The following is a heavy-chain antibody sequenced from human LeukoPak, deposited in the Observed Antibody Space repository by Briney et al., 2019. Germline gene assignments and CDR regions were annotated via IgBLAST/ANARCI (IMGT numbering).Heavy chain of an antibody. CDR3: ARDISLCSSTSCSLDY. D-gene: IGHD2-2*01. V-gene: IGHV3-30*03. Sequence: GGSLRLSCAASGFTFSSYGMHWVRQAPGKGLEWVAVISYDGSNKYYADSVKGRFTISRDNSKNTLYLQMNSLRAEDTAVYYCARDISLCSSTSCSLDYWGQGTLVTVSS. J-gene: IGHJ4*02. CDR1: GFTFSSYG. CDR2: ISYDGSNK.